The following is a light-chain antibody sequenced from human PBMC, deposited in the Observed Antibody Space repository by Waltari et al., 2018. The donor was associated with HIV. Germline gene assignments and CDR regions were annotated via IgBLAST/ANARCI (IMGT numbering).Light chain of an antibody. Sequence: QSVLTPPPSVSGAPGQRVTLSCTGTRSNIGTHAVQWYQQLPGTAPLLLIYNTNSRPSGVPDRFSGSKSGTSASLAINGLQAEDEADYYCQSSDSTLSGSVFGGGTKLTVL. J-gene: IGLJ2*01. CDR3: QSSDSTLSGSV. V-gene: IGLV1-40*01. CDR2: NTN. CDR1: RSNIGTHA.